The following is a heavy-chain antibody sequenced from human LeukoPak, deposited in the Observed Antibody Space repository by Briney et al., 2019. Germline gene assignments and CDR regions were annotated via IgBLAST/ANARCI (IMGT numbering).Heavy chain of an antibody. CDR3: ARLYCSSTSCYVGGYFDY. Sequence: SETLSLTCTVSGGSVSSGSYYWSWIRQPPGKGLEWIGYIYYSGSTNYNPSLKSRATISVDTSKNQFSLKLSSVTAADTAVYYCARLYCSSTSCYVGGYFDYWGQGTLVTVSS. CDR2: IYYSGST. CDR1: GGSVSSGSYY. J-gene: IGHJ4*02. D-gene: IGHD2-2*01. V-gene: IGHV4-61*01.